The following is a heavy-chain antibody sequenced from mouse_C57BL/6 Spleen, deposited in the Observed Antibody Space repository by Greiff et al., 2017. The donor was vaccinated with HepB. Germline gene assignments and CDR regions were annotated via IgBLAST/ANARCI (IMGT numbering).Heavy chain of an antibody. CDR1: GYTFTDYE. V-gene: IGHV1-15*01. J-gene: IGHJ2*01. CDR3: TRLSSGYVGDY. D-gene: IGHD3-2*02. Sequence: VQLQHSGAELVRPGASVTLSCKASGYTFTDYEMHWVKQTPVHGLEWIGAIDPETGGTAYNQKFKGKAILTADKSSSTAYMELRSLTSEDSAVYYCTRLSSGYVGDYWGQGTTLTVSS. CDR2: IDPETGGT.